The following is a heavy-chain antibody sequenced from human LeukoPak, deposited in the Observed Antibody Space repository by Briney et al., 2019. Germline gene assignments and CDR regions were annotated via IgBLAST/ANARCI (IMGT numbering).Heavy chain of an antibody. CDR1: GYTFTDYY. J-gene: IGHJ5*02. Sequence: ASVKVSCKASGYTFTDYYMLWLRQAPGQGREWMGWINPNSGDTSYAQKFQGRVTMTRDTSITTAYMDLTSLTSDDTAVYYCARRLSTWSEGWFDPWGQGTLVTVSS. D-gene: IGHD6-13*01. V-gene: IGHV1-2*02. CDR2: INPNSGDT. CDR3: ARRLSTWSEGWFDP.